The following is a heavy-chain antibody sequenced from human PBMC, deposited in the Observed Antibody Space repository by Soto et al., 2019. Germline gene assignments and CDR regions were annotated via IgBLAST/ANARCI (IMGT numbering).Heavy chain of an antibody. D-gene: IGHD3-10*01. CDR2: ISAYNGNT. Sequence: QVQLVQSGAEVKKPGASVKVSCKASGYTFTSYGISWVRQAPGQGREWMGWISAYNGNTNYAQKLQVRVTMTKDTATSTAYMELRSVRSDDTAVYYCARSITMVRGVKSGFWFDPWGQGTLVTVSA. V-gene: IGHV1-18*01. CDR3: ARSITMVRGVKSGFWFDP. CDR1: GYTFTSYG. J-gene: IGHJ5*02.